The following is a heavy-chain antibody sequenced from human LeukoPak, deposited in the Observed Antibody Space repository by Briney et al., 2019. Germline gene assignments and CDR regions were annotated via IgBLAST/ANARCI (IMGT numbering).Heavy chain of an antibody. D-gene: IGHD5-12*01. J-gene: IGHJ3*02. CDR3: ARESSSGYDFGREYAFDI. CDR1: GFTVSSNY. Sequence: PGGSLRLSCAASGFTVSSNYMSWVRQAPGEGLEWVANIKQDGSEKYYVDSVKGRFTISRDNSKNTLYLQMNSLRAEDTAVYYCARESSSGYDFGREYAFDIWGQGTMVTVSS. CDR2: IKQDGSEK. V-gene: IGHV3-7*03.